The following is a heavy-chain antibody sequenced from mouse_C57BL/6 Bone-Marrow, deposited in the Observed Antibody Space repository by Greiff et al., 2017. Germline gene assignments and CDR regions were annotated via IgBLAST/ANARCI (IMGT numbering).Heavy chain of an antibody. CDR3: TRSTMITTRVYYFDY. CDR1: GYTFTDYE. D-gene: IGHD2-4*01. V-gene: IGHV1-15*01. J-gene: IGHJ2*01. CDR2: IDPETGGT. Sequence: QVQLKESGAELVRPGASVTLSCKASGYTFTDYEMHWVKQTPVHGLEWIGAIDPETGGTAYNQKFKDKAILTADKSSSTAYMELRSLTSEDSAVYYCTRSTMITTRVYYFDYWGQGTTLTVSS.